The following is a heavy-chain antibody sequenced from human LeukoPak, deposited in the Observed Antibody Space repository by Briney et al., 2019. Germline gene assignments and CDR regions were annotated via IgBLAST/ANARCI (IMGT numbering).Heavy chain of an antibody. Sequence: SETLSLTCAVYGGSFSGYYWSWIRQPPGKGLECIGTIYYSGSTYYNPSLKSRVTISVDTSKNQFSLKLSSVTAADTAVYYCATEVAGTPFLRYWGQGILVTVSS. CDR2: IYYSGST. J-gene: IGHJ4*02. D-gene: IGHD6-19*01. CDR3: ATEVAGTPFLRY. CDR1: GGSFSGYY. V-gene: IGHV4-34*01.